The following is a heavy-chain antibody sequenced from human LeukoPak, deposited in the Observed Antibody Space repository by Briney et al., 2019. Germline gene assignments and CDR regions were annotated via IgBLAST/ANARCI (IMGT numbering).Heavy chain of an antibody. CDR1: GGSFSGYY. CDR2: INHSGST. V-gene: IGHV4-34*01. CDR3: ARGTEGHWFDP. Sequence: SETLSLTCAVYGGSFSGYYWSWIRQPPGKGLEWIGEINHSGSTNYNPSLKSRVTISVDTSKNQFSLKLSSVTAADTAVYYCARGTEGHWFDPWGQRTLVTVSS. J-gene: IGHJ5*02.